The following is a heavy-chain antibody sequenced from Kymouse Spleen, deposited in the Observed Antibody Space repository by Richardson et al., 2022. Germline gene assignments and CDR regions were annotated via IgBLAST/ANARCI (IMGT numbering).Heavy chain of an antibody. Sequence: QVQLQQWGAGLLKPSETLSLTCAVYGGSFSGYYWSWIRQPPGKGLEWIGEINHSGSTNYNPSLKSRVTISVDTSKNQFSLKLSSVTAADTAVYYCAREGTIFGVVNAFDIWGQGTMVTVSS. CDR3: AREGTIFGVVNAFDI. V-gene: IGHV4-34*01. D-gene: IGHD3-3*01. J-gene: IGHJ3*02. CDR2: INHSGST. CDR1: GGSFSGYY.